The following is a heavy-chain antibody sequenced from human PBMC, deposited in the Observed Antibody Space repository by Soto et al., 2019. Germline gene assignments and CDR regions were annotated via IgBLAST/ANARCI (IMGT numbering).Heavy chain of an antibody. CDR3: ARESENLTSNFDY. Sequence: LRLSCAASGFTFTRYSMNWVRQAPGKGLEWVSSISSTTNYIYYGDSMKGRFTISRDNAKNSLYLEMNSLRAEDTAVYYCARESENLTSNFDYWGQGTLVTVSS. CDR2: ISSTTNYI. V-gene: IGHV3-21*06. CDR1: GFTFTRYS. J-gene: IGHJ4*02.